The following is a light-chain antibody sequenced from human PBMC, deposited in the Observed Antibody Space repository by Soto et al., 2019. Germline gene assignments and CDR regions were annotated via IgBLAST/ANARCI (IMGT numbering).Light chain of an antibody. V-gene: IGKV3-20*01. CDR2: GAS. CDR1: QSVSSSY. CDR3: QQYGSSRT. J-gene: IGKJ1*01. Sequence: EIVFTQAPGTLSLSPGERATLSCRASQSVSSSYLAWYQQKPGQAPRLLIYGASSRATGIPDRFSGSGSGTYFNLSISRLAPEAFAVYYCQQYGSSRTFGQRNKVDIK.